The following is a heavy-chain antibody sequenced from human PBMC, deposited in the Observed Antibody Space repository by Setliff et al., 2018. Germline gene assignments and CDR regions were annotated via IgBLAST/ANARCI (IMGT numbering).Heavy chain of an antibody. CDR2: VYSTGST. D-gene: IGHD2-15*01. Sequence: PSETLSLTCNVSGASISSGSHYWSWIRQSAGEKPTWIGHVYSTGSTNYNPSFESRVSISVDKSNNQFSLKMTSVTAADTAMYYCVRDRYRRNSDGSGVYNWFDSWGQGILVTVSS. CDR3: VRDRYRRNSDGSGVYNWFDS. CDR1: GASISSGSHY. V-gene: IGHV4-61*09. J-gene: IGHJ5*01.